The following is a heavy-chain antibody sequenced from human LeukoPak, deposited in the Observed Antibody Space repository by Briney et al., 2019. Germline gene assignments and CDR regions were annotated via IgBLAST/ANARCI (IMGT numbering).Heavy chain of an antibody. D-gene: IGHD3-9*01. J-gene: IGHJ5*02. CDR1: GGSITSSY. V-gene: IGHV4-59*01. CDR3: ARGRYSAGDNWFDP. Sequence: PAETLSLTCTVSGGSITSSYWSWIRQSPGKGLEWIGYIHYTGSTNYNPSLKSRVTMLIDTSKNQFSLKLSSVTAADTAVYYCARGRYSAGDNWFDPWGQGTLVTISS. CDR2: IHYTGST.